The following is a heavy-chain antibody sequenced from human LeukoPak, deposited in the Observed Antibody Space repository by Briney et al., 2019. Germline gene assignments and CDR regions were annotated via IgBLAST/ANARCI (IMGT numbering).Heavy chain of an antibody. Sequence: GESVKSSCKGSGYRFSSYWIGWVRQMPGKGLEWMGIIYPRDSDTRYSPSFQGQVTISVDKSISTAYLQWSSLEASDTAMYYCASSVEVAGGRCFDYWGQGTLVTVSS. CDR2: IYPRDSDT. V-gene: IGHV5-51*01. CDR3: ASSVEVAGGRCFDY. CDR1: GYRFSSYW. J-gene: IGHJ4*02. D-gene: IGHD6-19*01.